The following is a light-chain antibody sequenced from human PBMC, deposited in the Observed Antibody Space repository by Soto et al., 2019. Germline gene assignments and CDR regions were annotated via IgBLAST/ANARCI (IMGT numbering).Light chain of an antibody. CDR2: GAS. CDR3: QQYGSSPYT. J-gene: IGKJ2*01. CDR1: QSVSSSY. Sequence: EIVLTQSPGTLSLSPGERATLSCRASQSVSSSYLAWYQQKPGQAPRLLIYGASSRATGIPDRFSGSGSGTDFTLTISRLEPADSAVYSCQQYGSSPYTFGQGTKLEIK. V-gene: IGKV3-20*01.